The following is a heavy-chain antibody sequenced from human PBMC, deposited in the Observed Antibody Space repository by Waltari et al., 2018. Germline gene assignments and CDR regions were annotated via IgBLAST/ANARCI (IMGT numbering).Heavy chain of an antibody. CDR2: INHSGST. Sequence: QVQLQQWGAGLLKPSETLSLTCAVYGGSFSGYYWSWIRQPPGKGLEWIGEINHSGSTNYTPSLKSRVTISVDTSKNQFSLKLSSVTAADTAVYYCARGQVVAASMGWFDPWGQGTLVTVSS. D-gene: IGHD2-15*01. V-gene: IGHV4-34*01. CDR1: GGSFSGYY. J-gene: IGHJ5*02. CDR3: ARGQVVAASMGWFDP.